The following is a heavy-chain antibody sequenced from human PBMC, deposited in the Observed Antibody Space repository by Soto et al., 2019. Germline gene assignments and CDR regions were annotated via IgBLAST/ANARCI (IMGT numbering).Heavy chain of an antibody. CDR2: IKQDGSEK. J-gene: IGHJ5*02. Sequence: EVQLVESGGGLVQPGGSLRLSCAASGFTFSSYWMSWVRQAPGKGLEWVANIKQDGSEKYYVDSVKGRFTISRDNAKNSLYLQMNSLRAEDTAVYYCARDRRGDHYDYIWGSYRYKDWIDPWGQGTLVTVSS. D-gene: IGHD3-16*02. CDR1: GFTFSSYW. V-gene: IGHV3-7*01. CDR3: ARDRRGDHYDYIWGSYRYKDWIDP.